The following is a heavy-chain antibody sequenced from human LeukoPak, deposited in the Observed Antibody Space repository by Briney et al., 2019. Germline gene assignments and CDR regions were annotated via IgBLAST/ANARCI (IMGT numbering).Heavy chain of an antibody. Sequence: GGSLRLSCAASGFTFSNYGMNWVRQAPGKGLEWVSSISSSRIYIYYADSVKGRFTISRDNAKNSLYLQMNSLRAEDTAVYYCARSSRELGGYAPWELMPPFDYWGQGTLVTVSS. V-gene: IGHV3-21*01. J-gene: IGHJ4*02. D-gene: IGHD1-7*01. CDR2: ISSSRIYI. CDR1: GFTFSNYG. CDR3: ARSSRELGGYAPWELMPPFDY.